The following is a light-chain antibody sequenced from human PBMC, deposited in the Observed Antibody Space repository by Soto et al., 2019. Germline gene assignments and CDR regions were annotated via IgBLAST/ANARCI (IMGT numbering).Light chain of an antibody. Sequence: EIVLTQSPGTLSLSPGERATLSCRASQIVSSTYLAWFQQKPGQAPRLLIYGASTRATGIPDRFSGSGSGKDSNLTISGLEPEDFALYYCQQYGVTPPNSFGGGTKVEV. J-gene: IGKJ4*01. CDR1: QIVSSTY. CDR2: GAS. V-gene: IGKV3-20*01. CDR3: QQYGVTPPNS.